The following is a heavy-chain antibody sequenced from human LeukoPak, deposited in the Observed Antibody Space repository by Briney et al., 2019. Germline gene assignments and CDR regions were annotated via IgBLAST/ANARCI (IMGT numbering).Heavy chain of an antibody. V-gene: IGHV1-8*03. D-gene: IGHD4-23*01. CDR1: GYTFTSYD. J-gene: IGHJ4*02. CDR3: ARGLYGGNSGDY. CDR2: MNPNSGNT. Sequence: ASVKVSCKASGYTFTSYDINWVRQATGQGLEWMGWMNPNSGNTGYAQKFQGRVTITRNTSISTAYMELRSLRSDDTAVYYCARGLYGGNSGDYWGQGTLVTVSS.